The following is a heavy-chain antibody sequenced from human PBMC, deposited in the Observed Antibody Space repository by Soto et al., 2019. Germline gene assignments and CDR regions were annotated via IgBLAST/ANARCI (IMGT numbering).Heavy chain of an antibody. CDR2: IFYSGTT. V-gene: IGHV4-31*03. Sequence: QVQLQESSPGLVKPSQTQSLTCTVSGGSISSGGYFCSWIRQPPGKGLQWIGNIFYSGTTYYNTSLKSRVTISVDRSKNQFSLKLSSVTAADTVVYFCARGVLYWGQGTLVTVSS. J-gene: IGHJ4*02. CDR3: ARGVLY. D-gene: IGHD1-1*01. CDR1: GGSISSGGYF.